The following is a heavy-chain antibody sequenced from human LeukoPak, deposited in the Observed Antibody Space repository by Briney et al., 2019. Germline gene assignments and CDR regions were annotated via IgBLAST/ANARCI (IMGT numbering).Heavy chain of an antibody. D-gene: IGHD3-10*01. J-gene: IGHJ4*02. CDR3: AKVTYGSGTYGAFVS. CDR2: IRGSGYYT. V-gene: IGHV3-23*01. Sequence: SGVSLRLSCAASRFTFNSHGMRWAPQAPGKGLVWVLTIRGSGYYTYYADSVKGRFPIYRDNSKHTLYLPMHSLRAEDTAVYYCAKVTYGSGTYGAFVSWGQGALVTVSS. CDR1: RFTFNSHG.